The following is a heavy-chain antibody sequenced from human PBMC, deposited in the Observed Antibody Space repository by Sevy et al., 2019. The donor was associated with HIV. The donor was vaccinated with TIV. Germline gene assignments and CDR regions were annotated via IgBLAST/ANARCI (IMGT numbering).Heavy chain of an antibody. Sequence: SETLSLTCTVSGGSISSYYWSWIRQPPGKGLEWIGYIYYSGSTNYNPSLKSRVTISVDTSKNQFSLKLSSVTAADTAVYCCARHHNWFDPWGQGTLVTVSS. V-gene: IGHV4-59*01. CDR2: IYYSGST. CDR1: GGSISSYY. J-gene: IGHJ5*02. CDR3: ARHHNWFDP.